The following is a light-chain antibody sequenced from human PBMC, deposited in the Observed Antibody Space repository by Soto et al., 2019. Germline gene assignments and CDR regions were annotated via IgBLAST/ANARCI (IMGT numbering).Light chain of an antibody. CDR3: QQYNNWPPIT. CDR1: QNVANY. Sequence: EIVLTQSPAATSLSLGERHTPCRRASQNVANYLDWYQQKPGQAPRLLIYDASNRATGIPARFSGSGSGTDFTLTISSLQSEDFAVYYCQQYNNWPPITFGQGTRLEIK. CDR2: DAS. V-gene: IGKV3-11*01. J-gene: IGKJ5*01.